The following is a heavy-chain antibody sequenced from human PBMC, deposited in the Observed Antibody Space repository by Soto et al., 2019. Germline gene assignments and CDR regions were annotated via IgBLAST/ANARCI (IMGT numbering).Heavy chain of an antibody. Sequence: QVQLVQSGAEVKKPGSSVKVSCKASGGTFSSYAISWVRQAPGQGLEWMGGIIPFFGTANYAQKFQGRVTITADKSTSTAYMELSSLRSEDTAVYYCARVQGDIVVVPAAIQRGWFDPWGQGTLVTVSS. CDR2: IIPFFGTA. D-gene: IGHD2-2*02. CDR3: ARVQGDIVVVPAAIQRGWFDP. CDR1: GGTFSSYA. V-gene: IGHV1-69*06. J-gene: IGHJ5*02.